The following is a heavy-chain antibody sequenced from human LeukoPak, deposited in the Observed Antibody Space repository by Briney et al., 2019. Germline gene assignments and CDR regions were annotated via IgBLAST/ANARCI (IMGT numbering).Heavy chain of an antibody. CDR2: FDPEDGET. CDR3: ATWVSGTGDY. V-gene: IGHV1-24*01. J-gene: IGHJ4*02. CDR1: GYTLTELS. D-gene: IGHD1-14*01. Sequence: ASVKVSCKVSGYTLTELSMHWVRQAPGKGLEWMGGFDPEDGETIYAQKFQGRVTMTKDTSKDTAYMELSSLRSEDTAVYYCATWVSGTGDYWGQGTLVTVSS.